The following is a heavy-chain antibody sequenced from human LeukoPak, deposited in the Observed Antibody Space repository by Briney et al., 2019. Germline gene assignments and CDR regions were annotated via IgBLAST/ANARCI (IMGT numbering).Heavy chain of an antibody. CDR3: AKPAGDYYDSSGYWAGFDY. D-gene: IGHD3-22*01. Sequence: GGSLRLSCVASGFTFSSRDWMTWVRQAPGKGLEWVANIKQDGSEKNYVDSVKGRFTISRDNAENSVDLQMNSLRAEDTAVYYCAKPAGDYYDSSGYWAGFDYWGQGTLVTVSS. J-gene: IGHJ4*02. CDR1: GFTFSSRDW. CDR2: IKQDGSEK. V-gene: IGHV3-7*01.